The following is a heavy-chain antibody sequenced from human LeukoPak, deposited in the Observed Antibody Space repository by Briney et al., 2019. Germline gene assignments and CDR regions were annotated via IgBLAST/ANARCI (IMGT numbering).Heavy chain of an antibody. Sequence: GESLKISCKGSGYSFTSYWIGWVRQMPGKGLEWMGIIYPGDSDTRYSPSFQGQVTILADKSISTAHLQWSSLKASDIAMYYCARAPVATILNYFDYWGQGTLVTVSS. J-gene: IGHJ4*02. D-gene: IGHD5-12*01. CDR2: IYPGDSDT. CDR1: GYSFTSYW. V-gene: IGHV5-51*01. CDR3: ARAPVATILNYFDY.